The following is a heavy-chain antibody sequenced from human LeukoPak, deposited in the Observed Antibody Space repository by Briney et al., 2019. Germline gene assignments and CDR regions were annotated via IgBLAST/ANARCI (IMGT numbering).Heavy chain of an antibody. CDR1: GFSFGSYW. CDR3: AREGRAVAADYYYYGMDV. CDR2: ISSSGSTI. Sequence: PGGSLRLSCAASGFSFGSYWMTWIRQAPGKGLEWVSYISSSGSTIYYADSVKGRFTISRDNAKNSLYLQMNSLRAEDTAVYYCAREGRAVAADYYYYGMDVWGQGTTVTVSS. D-gene: IGHD6-19*01. V-gene: IGHV3-11*01. J-gene: IGHJ6*02.